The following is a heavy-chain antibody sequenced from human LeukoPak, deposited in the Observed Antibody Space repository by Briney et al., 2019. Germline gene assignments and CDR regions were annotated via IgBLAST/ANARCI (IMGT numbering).Heavy chain of an antibody. CDR2: IYHSGST. D-gene: IGHD5-18*01. Sequence: SQTLSLTCAVSGGSISSGGYSWSWIRQPPGKGLEWIGYIYHSGSTYYNPSLKSRVAISVDRSKNQFSLKLSSVTAADTAVYYCARAVTPANLDYWGQGTLVTVSS. V-gene: IGHV4-30-2*01. CDR3: ARAVTPANLDY. J-gene: IGHJ4*02. CDR1: GGSISSGGYS.